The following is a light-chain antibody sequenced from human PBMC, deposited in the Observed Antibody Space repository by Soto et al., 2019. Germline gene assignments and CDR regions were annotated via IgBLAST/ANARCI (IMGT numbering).Light chain of an antibody. CDR3: QQYHTSPLT. V-gene: IGKV3-20*01. J-gene: IGKJ4*01. CDR2: GAS. Sequence: LTQSPGTVSLSKGERDTLSCRASQSVSSSYLAWYQQKPGQAPRLLIYGASSRATGIPDRFSGSGSATDFTLTISRLEPEDFAVYYCQQYHTSPLTLGGGTKVDI. CDR1: QSVSSSY.